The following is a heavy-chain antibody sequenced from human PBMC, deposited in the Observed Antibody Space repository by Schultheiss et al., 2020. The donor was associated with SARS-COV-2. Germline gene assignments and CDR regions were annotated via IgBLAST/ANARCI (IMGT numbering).Heavy chain of an antibody. V-gene: IGHV4-4*02. CDR2: IYHSGST. Sequence: SETLSLTCAVSGGSISSSNWWSWVRQPPGKGLEWIGEIYHSGSTYYNPSLKSRVTISVDTSKNQFSLKLSSVTAADTAVYYCARRRNHYYMDVWGKGTTVTVSS. CDR1: GGSISSSNW. D-gene: IGHD1-14*01. J-gene: IGHJ6*03. CDR3: ARRRNHYYMDV.